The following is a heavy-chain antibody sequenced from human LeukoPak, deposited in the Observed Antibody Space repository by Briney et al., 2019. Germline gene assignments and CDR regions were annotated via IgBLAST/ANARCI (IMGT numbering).Heavy chain of an antibody. Sequence: QAGGSLRLSCAASGFMFRNHGMNWVRQAPGKGLEWLSTISGSGDNTYYADSVKGRFTVSRDNSKNTLYLQMNSLRAEDTAVYYCAKGPLLWDWGQGTLVTVSS. CDR2: ISGSGDNT. CDR3: AKGPLLWD. V-gene: IGHV3-23*01. J-gene: IGHJ4*02. D-gene: IGHD2/OR15-2a*01. CDR1: GFMFRNHG.